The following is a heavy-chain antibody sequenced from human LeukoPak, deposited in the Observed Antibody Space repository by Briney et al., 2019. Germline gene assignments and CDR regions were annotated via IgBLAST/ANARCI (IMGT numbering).Heavy chain of an antibody. J-gene: IGHJ6*02. CDR3: AKGGSYSSPYYYYGMDV. Sequence: GRSLRLSCAASGFTFSSYGMHWVRQAPGKGLEWVAVISYDGSNKYYADSVKGRFTISRDNSKNTLYLQMNSLRAEDTAVYYCAKGGSYSSPYYYYGMDVWGQGTTVTVSS. V-gene: IGHV3-30*18. CDR1: GFTFSSYG. D-gene: IGHD1-26*01. CDR2: ISYDGSNK.